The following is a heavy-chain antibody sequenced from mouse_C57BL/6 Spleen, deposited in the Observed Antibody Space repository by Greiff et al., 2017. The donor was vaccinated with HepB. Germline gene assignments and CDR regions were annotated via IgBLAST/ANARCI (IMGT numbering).Heavy chain of an antibody. J-gene: IGHJ4*01. CDR3: AKLGRGDY. D-gene: IGHD4-1*01. CDR1: GFTFSDYG. CDR2: ISSSSSTI. V-gene: IGHV5-17*01. Sequence: DVMLVESGGGLVKPGGSLKLSCAASGFTFSDYGLHWVRQAPEKGLEWVAFISSSSSTIYYADTVKGRFTISRDNAKNTLFLQMTSLRSEDTAMYYCAKLGRGDYWGQGTSVTVSS.